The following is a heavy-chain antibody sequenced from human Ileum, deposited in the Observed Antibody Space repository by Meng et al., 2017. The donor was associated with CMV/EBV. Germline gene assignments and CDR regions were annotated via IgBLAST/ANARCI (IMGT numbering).Heavy chain of an antibody. CDR1: GFTLGDFA. CDR2: ISWNSGTK. J-gene: IGHJ6*02. V-gene: IGHV3-9*01. Sequence: GGSLRLSCAASGFTLGDFAMHWVRRAPGKGLEWVSVISWNSGTKAYADSVKGRFIISRDNAKNSLYLQMNSLRAEDTALYYCAKDQGTYCSTTTPVGSCGIDGWGQGTTVTVSS. D-gene: IGHD2-2*01. CDR3: AKDQGTYCSTTTPVGSCGIDG.